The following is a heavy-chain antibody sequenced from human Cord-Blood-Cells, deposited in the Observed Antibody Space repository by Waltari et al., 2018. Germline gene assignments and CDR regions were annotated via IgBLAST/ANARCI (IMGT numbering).Heavy chain of an antibody. CDR2: INHSEST. CDR3: ARGGTLYYYDSSGYYY. J-gene: IGHJ4*02. Sequence: QVQLQQWGAGLLKPSETLSLTCAVYGGSFSGYYWSWIRQPPGKGLEWIGEINHSESTNYNPSLKSRVTISVDTSKNQFSLKLSSVTAADTAVYYCARGGTLYYYDSSGYYYWGQGTLVTVSS. CDR1: GGSFSGYY. D-gene: IGHD3-22*01. V-gene: IGHV4-34*01.